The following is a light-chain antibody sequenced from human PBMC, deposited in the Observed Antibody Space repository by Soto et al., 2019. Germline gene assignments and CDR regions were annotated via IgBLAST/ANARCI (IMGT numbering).Light chain of an antibody. CDR3: SSYRAYSTLGV. V-gene: IGLV2-14*01. J-gene: IGLJ3*02. Sequence: QSVLTQPASVSGSPGQSITISCTGTASDVGNYNYVSWYQQYPGKAPKLMIYAVSNRPSGVSNRFSGSKSGNTASLTISGLQAEDEADYYCSSYRAYSTLGVFGGGTKLTVL. CDR2: AVS. CDR1: ASDVGNYNY.